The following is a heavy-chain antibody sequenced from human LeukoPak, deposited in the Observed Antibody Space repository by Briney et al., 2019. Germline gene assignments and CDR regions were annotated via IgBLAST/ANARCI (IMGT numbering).Heavy chain of an antibody. J-gene: IGHJ6*02. V-gene: IGHV3-11*01. CDR2: ISSSGSTI. D-gene: IGHD5-18*01. Sequence: GGSLRLSCAASGFTFSDYYMSWIRQAPGKGLEWVSYISSSGSTIYYADSVKGRFTISRDNAKNSLYLQMNSLRAEDTAVYYCARDGGYSYIYYYYYGMDVWGQGTTVTVSS. CDR1: GFTFSDYY. CDR3: ARDGGYSYIYYYYYGMDV.